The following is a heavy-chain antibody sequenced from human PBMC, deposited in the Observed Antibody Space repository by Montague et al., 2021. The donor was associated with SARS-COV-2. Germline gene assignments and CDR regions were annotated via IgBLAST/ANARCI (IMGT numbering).Heavy chain of an antibody. CDR1: GGSFSYYY. CDR2: INHSGST. V-gene: IGHV4-34*01. J-gene: IGHJ2*01. CDR3: ARCAPNISMILGVMAGAGWYCEL. Sequence: SETLSLTCAVYGGSFSYYYWSWIRQPPGKGLEWIGEINHSGSTNYNPSLRSRVTISVDTSKNQFSLKLSAVTAADTAVYYCARCAPNISMILGVMAGAGWYCELRGRGNLGTVSS. D-gene: IGHD3-22*01.